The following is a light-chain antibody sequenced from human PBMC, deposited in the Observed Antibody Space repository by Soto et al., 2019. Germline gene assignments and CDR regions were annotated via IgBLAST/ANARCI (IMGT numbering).Light chain of an antibody. V-gene: IGKV1-5*01. Sequence: DIQMTQYPSTLSASVGDRVTITCRASQSISSWLAWYQQKTGKAPKLLIYDASSLESGVPSRLSGSGYGTELTITISRLETEDFAVYYCQHYDSERWTFGLGTKVDIK. J-gene: IGKJ1*01. CDR1: QSISSW. CDR2: DAS. CDR3: QHYDSERWT.